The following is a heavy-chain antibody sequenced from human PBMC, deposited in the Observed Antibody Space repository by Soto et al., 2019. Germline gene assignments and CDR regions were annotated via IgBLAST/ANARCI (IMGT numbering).Heavy chain of an antibody. CDR2: ISAYNGNT. CDR3: ACVGVEYDDANGYYYMDV. Sequence: ASVKVSCKASGYTFTSYGISWVRQAPGQGLEWMGWISAYNGNTNYAQKLQGRVTMTTDTSTSTAYMELRSLRSDDTAVYYSACVGVEYDDANGYYYMDVWDKGTTVTVSS. V-gene: IGHV1-18*01. D-gene: IGHD2-21*01. J-gene: IGHJ6*03. CDR1: GYTFTSYG.